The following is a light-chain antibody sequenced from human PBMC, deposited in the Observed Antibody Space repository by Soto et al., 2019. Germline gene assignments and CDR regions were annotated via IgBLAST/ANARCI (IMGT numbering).Light chain of an antibody. Sequence: EAVLTQSPGTLSLSPGERATLSCRASQSVSNSYLAWYQQKPGQAPRLLIYGASSRATGIPDRFSGSGSGTDFTLTISRLEPEDLAVYYCQQYGSSPRTFGQGTKLEI. CDR1: QSVSNSY. J-gene: IGKJ2*01. CDR2: GAS. V-gene: IGKV3-20*01. CDR3: QQYGSSPRT.